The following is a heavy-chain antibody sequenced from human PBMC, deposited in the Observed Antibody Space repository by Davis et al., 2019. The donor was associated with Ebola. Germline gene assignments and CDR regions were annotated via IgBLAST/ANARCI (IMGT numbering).Heavy chain of an antibody. V-gene: IGHV1-2*02. CDR2: INPNSGGT. J-gene: IGHJ4*02. CDR1: GYTFTGDY. CDR3: ARALTMIVVALGGY. D-gene: IGHD3-22*01. Sequence: ASVKVSCKASGYTFTGDYMHWVRQAPGQGLEWMGWINPNSGGTNYAQKFQGRVTMTRDTSISTAYMEVSRLRSADTAVYYCARALTMIVVALGGYWGQGTLVTVSP.